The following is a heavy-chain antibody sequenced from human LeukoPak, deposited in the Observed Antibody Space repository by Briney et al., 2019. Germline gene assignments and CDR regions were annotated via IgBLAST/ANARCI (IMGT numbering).Heavy chain of an antibody. CDR1: GGSISSYY. D-gene: IGHD6-13*01. J-gene: IGHJ4*02. Sequence: SETLSLTCTVSGGSISSYYWSWIRQPPGKGLEWIGYIYYSGSTNYNPSLKSRVTISVDTSKNQFSLKLSSVTAADTAVYYCARTPGQQLVFDYWGQGTLVTVSS. CDR3: ARTPGQQLVFDY. V-gene: IGHV4-59*01. CDR2: IYYSGST.